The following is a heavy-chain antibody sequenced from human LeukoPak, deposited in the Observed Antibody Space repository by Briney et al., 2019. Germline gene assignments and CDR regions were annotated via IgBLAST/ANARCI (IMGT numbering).Heavy chain of an antibody. CDR2: IKPDGSVK. V-gene: IGHV3-7*01. CDR1: GFTFSFYW. J-gene: IGHJ4*02. D-gene: IGHD5-12*01. CDR3: ARGGSGYDY. Sequence: GGSLRLSCAASGFTFSFYWMSWVRQAPGKGLEWVANIKPDGSVKFYVDSVKGRFTISKDNAENSVYLEMNSLRDEDTAVYYCARGGSGYDYWGQGTLVSVSS.